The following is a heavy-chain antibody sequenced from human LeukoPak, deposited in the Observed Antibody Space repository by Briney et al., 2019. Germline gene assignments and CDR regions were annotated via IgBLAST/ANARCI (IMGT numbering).Heavy chain of an antibody. CDR3: AKSDFLDT. V-gene: IGHV3-74*03. CDR2: SEGDDSTT. J-gene: IGHJ5*02. CDR1: GFTFSTYA. Sequence: PGGSMRLSCAASGFTFSTYAMNWVRQAPGKGLVWVSRSEGDDSTTSYAESVKGRFTVSRDTAKNTLYLLMNSLSVEDTAVYYCAKSDFLDTWGQGTLVTVSP. D-gene: IGHD3/OR15-3a*01.